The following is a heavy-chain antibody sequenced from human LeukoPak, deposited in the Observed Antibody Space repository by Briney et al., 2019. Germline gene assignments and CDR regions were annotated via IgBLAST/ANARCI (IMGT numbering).Heavy chain of an antibody. J-gene: IGHJ3*02. CDR1: GFIFSNYW. D-gene: IGHD3-22*01. Sequence: GGSLRLSCVASGFIFSNYWMTWVRQAPGKGLEWVSLIYSDGRTYYADSVKGRCTISRDNSKNTLYLQMNSLRVEDTAVYYCARGLFLSGYLDAFDIWGQGTVVTVSS. V-gene: IGHV3-53*01. CDR3: ARGLFLSGYLDAFDI. CDR2: IYSDGRT.